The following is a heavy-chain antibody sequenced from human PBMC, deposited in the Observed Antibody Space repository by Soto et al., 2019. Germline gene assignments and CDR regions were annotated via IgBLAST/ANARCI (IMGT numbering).Heavy chain of an antibody. CDR2: XTXXXGNX. V-gene: IGHV1-18*01. J-gene: IGHJ4*02. Sequence: GXSVKVSCKASCYTFTSYGISWVRQAPGQXXXXXXXXTXXXGNXXYEXXXXXXXKXXXXXXXTKAYMELKRLRSDDTAVYYCARDGEGFDYWGQGTMVTVYS. CDR3: ARDGEGFDY. CDR1: CYTFTSYG. D-gene: IGHD3-10*01.